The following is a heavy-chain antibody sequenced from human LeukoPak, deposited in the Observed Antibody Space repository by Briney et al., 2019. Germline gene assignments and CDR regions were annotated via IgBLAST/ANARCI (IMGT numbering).Heavy chain of an antibody. J-gene: IGHJ4*02. Sequence: SETLSLTCTVSGGSISSYYWSWIRQPPGKGLEWIGYIYYSGSTNYNPSLKSRVTISVDTSKNQFSPKLSSVTAADTAVYYCARGSYDSSGYYYRYWGQGTLVTVSS. CDR2: IYYSGST. CDR1: GGSISSYY. CDR3: ARGSYDSSGYYYRY. D-gene: IGHD3-22*01. V-gene: IGHV4-59*01.